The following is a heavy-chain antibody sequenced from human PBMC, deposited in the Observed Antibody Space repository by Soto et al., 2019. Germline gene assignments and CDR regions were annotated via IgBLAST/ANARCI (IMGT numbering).Heavy chain of an antibody. D-gene: IGHD3-3*01. CDR3: ARDALPPEIRLLKWDYYGANGMDG. Sequence: QGQVVQSGDEVRETGASVRVSCKTSGYSFTAYGISWVPQAPGQGLEWIGWISCYNGKTKDAQKVQCRVTMTTDTTTSTAQNEVRRLTTDETGTYYWARDALPPEIRLLKWDYYGANGMDGWGKGTTVTVSS. CDR2: ISCYNGKT. J-gene: IGHJ6*04. V-gene: IGHV1-18*01. CDR1: GYSFTAYG.